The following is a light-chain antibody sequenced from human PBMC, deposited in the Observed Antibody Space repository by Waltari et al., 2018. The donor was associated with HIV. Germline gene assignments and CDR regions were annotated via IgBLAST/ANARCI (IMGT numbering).Light chain of an antibody. CDR2: EVP. Sequence: QSALTQPPSASGSLGQSVTISCTGSSSDIGAYDFVSWFQQHPHSAPKLLISEVPRRPSTVSDRFSGSRSGNTAFLTVAGLQPDDEATYFCSSYGDSLKVLFGGGTNVTVL. CDR3: SSYGDSLKVL. J-gene: IGLJ2*01. CDR1: SSDIGAYDF. V-gene: IGLV2-8*01.